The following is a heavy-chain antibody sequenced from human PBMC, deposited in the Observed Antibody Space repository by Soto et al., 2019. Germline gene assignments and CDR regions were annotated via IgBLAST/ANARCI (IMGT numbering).Heavy chain of an antibody. D-gene: IGHD3-9*01. Sequence: SETLSLTCAVYGGSFSGYYWSWIRQPPGKGLEWIGEINHSGSTNYNPSLKSRVTISVDTSKNQFSLKLSSVTAADTAVYYCARGRRILTGPRPNSDAFDIWGQGTVVTVSS. CDR2: INHSGST. J-gene: IGHJ3*02. CDR3: ARGRRILTGPRPNSDAFDI. CDR1: GGSFSGYY. V-gene: IGHV4-34*01.